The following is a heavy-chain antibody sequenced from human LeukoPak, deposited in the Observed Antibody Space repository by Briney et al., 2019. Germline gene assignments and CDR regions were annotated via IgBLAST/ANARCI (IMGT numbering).Heavy chain of an antibody. J-gene: IGHJ5*02. CDR3: ARDAGRDGYNRDWFDP. CDR1: GYTFTGYY. CDR2: INPNSGGT. V-gene: IGHV1-2*02. D-gene: IGHD5-24*01. Sequence: ASVKVSCKASGYTFTGYYMHWVRQAPGQGLEWMGWINPNSGGTNYAQKFQGRVTMTRDTSISTAYMELSRLRSDDTAVYYCARDAGRDGYNRDWFDPWGQGTLVTVSP.